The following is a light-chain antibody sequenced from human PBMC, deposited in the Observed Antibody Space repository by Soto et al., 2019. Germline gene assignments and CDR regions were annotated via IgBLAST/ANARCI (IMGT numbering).Light chain of an antibody. CDR1: SSDIGGYNF. V-gene: IGLV2-14*03. CDR3: SSFSTSSTRV. Sequence: QSALTQPASVSGSPGQSITISCTGTSSDIGGYNFVSWYQQHPGKAPKLMIYDVTNRPPGLSDRFSGSKSGNTASLTTSGRQAEDEADYYCSSFSTSSTRVFGGGTKLTVL. CDR2: DVT. J-gene: IGLJ3*02.